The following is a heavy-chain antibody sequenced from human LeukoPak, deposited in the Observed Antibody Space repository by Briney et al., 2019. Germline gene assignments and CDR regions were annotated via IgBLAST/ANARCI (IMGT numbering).Heavy chain of an antibody. Sequence: ASVKVSCKASGYTFTSYGIIWVRQAPGQGLEWMGWINPNSGGTNYAQKFQGRVTMTRDTSISTAYMELSRLRSDDTAVYYCARVYYDSFGFDYWGQGTLVTVSS. V-gene: IGHV1-2*02. CDR1: GYTFTSYG. D-gene: IGHD3-22*01. CDR3: ARVYYDSFGFDY. J-gene: IGHJ4*02. CDR2: INPNSGGT.